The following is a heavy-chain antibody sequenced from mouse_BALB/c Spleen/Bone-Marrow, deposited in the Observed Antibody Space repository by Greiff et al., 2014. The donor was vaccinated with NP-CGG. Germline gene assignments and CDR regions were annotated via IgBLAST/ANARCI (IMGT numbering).Heavy chain of an antibody. CDR2: ISYSGST. CDR3: ARGGGSSYNYAMDY. V-gene: IGHV3-8*02. J-gene: IGHJ4*01. CDR1: GDSITSGY. Sequence: EVQVVESGPSLVKPSQTLSLTCSVTGDSITSGYWNWIRKFPGNKLEYMGYISYSGSTYHNPSLKSRISITRDTSKNQYYLQLNSVTTEDTATYYCARGGGSSYNYAMDYWGQGTSVTVSS. D-gene: IGHD1-1*01.